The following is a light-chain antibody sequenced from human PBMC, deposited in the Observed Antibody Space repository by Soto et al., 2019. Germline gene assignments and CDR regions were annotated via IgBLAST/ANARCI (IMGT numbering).Light chain of an antibody. CDR2: HAS. V-gene: IGKV1-5*01. CDR1: QGISRW. Sequence: DIQMTQSPSTRSASVGDRVTITCRASQGISRWLAWYQQKPGKAPKLLIYHASSLESGVPSRFSGSGSGTEYTLTISSLQPYDFATYYCQQYDTYPWTFGQGIKVEIK. CDR3: QQYDTYPWT. J-gene: IGKJ1*01.